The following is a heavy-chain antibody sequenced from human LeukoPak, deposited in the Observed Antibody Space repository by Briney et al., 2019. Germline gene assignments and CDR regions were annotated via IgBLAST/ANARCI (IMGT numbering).Heavy chain of an antibody. J-gene: IGHJ3*02. CDR3: ARDSSMVRGVISAFDI. CDR1: GYTFTSYY. Sequence: ASVKVSCKASGYTFTSYYMHWVRQAPGQGLEWMGIINPSGGSTSYAQKFQGRVTMTRDTSTSTVYMGLSSLRSEDTAVYYCARDSSMVRGVISAFDIWGQGTMVTVSS. D-gene: IGHD3-10*01. V-gene: IGHV1-46*01. CDR2: INPSGGST.